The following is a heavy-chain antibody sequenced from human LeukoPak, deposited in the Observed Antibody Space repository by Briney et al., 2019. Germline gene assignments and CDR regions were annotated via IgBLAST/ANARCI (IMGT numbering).Heavy chain of an antibody. J-gene: IGHJ4*02. Sequence: SGGSLRLSCAASGFTFSSYGMHWVRQAPGKGLEWVSTSSGNGGSTYYGDSVKGRFTISRDNVKNTLHLQMSSLRAEDTAIYYCARDSNWNNGGFDYWGQGTLVTVSA. CDR2: SSGNGGST. D-gene: IGHD1/OR15-1a*01. CDR1: GFTFSSYG. CDR3: ARDSNWNNGGFDY. V-gene: IGHV3-23*01.